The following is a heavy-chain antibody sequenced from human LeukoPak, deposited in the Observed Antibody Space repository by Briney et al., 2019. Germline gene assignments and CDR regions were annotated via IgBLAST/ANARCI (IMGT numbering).Heavy chain of an antibody. CDR3: AQQVGYCSSGSCYFTY. V-gene: IGHV3-21*01. J-gene: IGHJ1*01. CDR2: ISSSSSYI. Sequence: GGSLRLSCAASGFTFSSYSMNWVRQAPGKGLEWVSSISSSSSYIYYADSVKGRFTISRDNAKNSLYLQMNSLRAEDTAVYYCAQQVGYCSSGSCYFTYWGQGTLVTVSS. CDR1: GFTFSSYS. D-gene: IGHD2-15*01.